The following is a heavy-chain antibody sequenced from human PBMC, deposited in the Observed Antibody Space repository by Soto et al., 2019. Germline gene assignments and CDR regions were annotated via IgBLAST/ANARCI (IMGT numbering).Heavy chain of an antibody. CDR3: ARHMGVNYYYYGMDV. J-gene: IGHJ6*02. Sequence: PGESLKISCKGSGYSFTSYWIGWVRQMPRKGLEWMGIIYPGDSDTRYSPSFQGQVTISADKSISTAYLQWSSLKASDTAMYYCARHMGVNYYYYGMDVWGQGTTVTVSS. D-gene: IGHD2-21*01. CDR2: IYPGDSDT. V-gene: IGHV5-51*01. CDR1: GYSFTSYW.